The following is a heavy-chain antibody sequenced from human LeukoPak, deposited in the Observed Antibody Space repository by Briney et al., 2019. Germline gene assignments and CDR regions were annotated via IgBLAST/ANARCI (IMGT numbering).Heavy chain of an antibody. D-gene: IGHD3-22*01. CDR2: ISSSSSYI. V-gene: IGHV3-21*01. Sequence: GGSLRLSCAASGFTFSSYSMNWVRQAPGKGLEWVSSISSSSSYIYYADSVKGRFTISRDNAKNSLYLQMNSLRAEDTAVYYCARDYYDSSGYPPFDYWGQGTLVTVSS. CDR1: GFTFSSYS. J-gene: IGHJ4*02. CDR3: ARDYYDSSGYPPFDY.